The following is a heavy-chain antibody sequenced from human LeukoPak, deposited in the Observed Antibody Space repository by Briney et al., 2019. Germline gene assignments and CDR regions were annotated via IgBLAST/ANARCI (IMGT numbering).Heavy chain of an antibody. D-gene: IGHD2-2*01. CDR2: IYTSGST. CDR1: GGSISSYY. CDR3: AREGTDIVVVPAVLRLVWFDP. J-gene: IGHJ5*02. Sequence: SETLSLTCTVSGGSISSYYWSWIRQPAGKGLEWIGRIYTSGSTNYNPSLKSRVTMSVDTSKNQFSLKLSSVTAADTAVYYCAREGTDIVVVPAVLRLVWFDPWGQGTLVTVSS. V-gene: IGHV4-4*07.